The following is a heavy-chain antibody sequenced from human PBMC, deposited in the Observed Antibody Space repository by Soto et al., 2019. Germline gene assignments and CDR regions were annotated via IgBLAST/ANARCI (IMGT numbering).Heavy chain of an antibody. CDR1: GGSFSGYY. D-gene: IGHD1-1*01. CDR3: ARGWRFDY. V-gene: IGHV4-34*01. J-gene: IGHJ4*02. Sequence: QVQLQQWGAGLLKPSETLSLTCAVYGGSFSGYYWSWIRQPPGKGLEWIGEINHSGSTNYNPSLKSRVTISVDTSKTQFSLKLSSVHAADTAVYYWARGWRFDYWGQGTLVTVS. CDR2: INHSGST.